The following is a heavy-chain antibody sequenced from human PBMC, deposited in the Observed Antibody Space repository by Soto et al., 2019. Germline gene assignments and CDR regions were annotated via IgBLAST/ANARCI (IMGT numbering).Heavy chain of an antibody. CDR2: ISGSGGST. V-gene: IGHV3-23*01. J-gene: IGHJ6*02. CDR3: AKDLVAATYYYYGMDV. CDR1: GFTFSSYA. D-gene: IGHD2-15*01. Sequence: HPWGSLRLSCAASGFTFSSYAMSWVRQAPGKGLEWVSAISGSGGSTYYAESVKGRFTISRDNSKNPLYLQMNSLRAEDTAVYYCAKDLVAATYYYYGMDVWGQGTTVTVYS.